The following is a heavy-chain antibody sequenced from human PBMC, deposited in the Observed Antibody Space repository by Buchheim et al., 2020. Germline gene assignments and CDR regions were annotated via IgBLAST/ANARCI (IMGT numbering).Heavy chain of an antibody. CDR1: GGSISSGDCY. V-gene: IGHV4-30-4*01. J-gene: IGHJ4*02. CDR3: ARLGYYDSSGYYVDY. Sequence: QVQLQESGPGLVKPSQTLSLTCTVSGGSISSGDCYWSWIRQPPGKGLEWIGYIYYTGNTYYNPSLKSRVTISVDTSKNQFSLKLSSVTAADTAVYYCARLGYYDSSGYYVDYWGLGTL. D-gene: IGHD3-22*01. CDR2: IYYTGNT.